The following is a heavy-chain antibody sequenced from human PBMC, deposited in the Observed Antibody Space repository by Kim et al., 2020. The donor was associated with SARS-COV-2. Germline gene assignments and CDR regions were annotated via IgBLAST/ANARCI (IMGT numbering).Heavy chain of an antibody. V-gene: IGHV4-31*03. CDR2: IYYSGST. Sequence: SETLSLTCTVSGGSISSGGYYWSWIRQHPGKGLEWIGYIYYSGSTYYNPSLKSRVTISVDTSKNQFSLKLSSVTAADTAVYYCARERGVWDYYGSGSYYPDVWGQGTTVTVSS. CDR1: GGSISSGGYY. J-gene: IGHJ6*02. D-gene: IGHD3-10*01. CDR3: ARERGVWDYYGSGSYYPDV.